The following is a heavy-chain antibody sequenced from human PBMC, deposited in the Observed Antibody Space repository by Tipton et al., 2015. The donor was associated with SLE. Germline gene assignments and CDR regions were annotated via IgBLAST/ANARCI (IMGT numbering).Heavy chain of an antibody. J-gene: IGHJ4*02. CDR1: GGSISSHY. Sequence: TLSLTCTVSGGSISSHYWSGIRQPPGKGLEWIGYIYYSGSTNYNPSLKSRVTISVDTSKNQFSLKLSSVTAADTAVYFCAGVGIPRDYWGRGTLVTVSS. CDR2: IYYSGST. D-gene: IGHD7-27*01. V-gene: IGHV4-59*08. CDR3: AGVGIPRDY.